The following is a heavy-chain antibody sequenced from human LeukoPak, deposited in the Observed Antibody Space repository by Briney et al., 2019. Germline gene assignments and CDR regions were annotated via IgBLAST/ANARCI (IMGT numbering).Heavy chain of an antibody. CDR2: ISSSGSTI. D-gene: IGHD3-22*01. CDR3: ATYYYDTSGYPAFDY. Sequence: GGSLRLSCAASGFTFSSYEMNWVRQAPGKGLEWVSYISSSGSTIYYADSVKGRFTISRDNAKNSLYLQMNSLRAEDTAVYYCATYYYDTSGYPAFDYWGQGTLVTVSS. CDR1: GFTFSSYE. V-gene: IGHV3-48*03. J-gene: IGHJ4*02.